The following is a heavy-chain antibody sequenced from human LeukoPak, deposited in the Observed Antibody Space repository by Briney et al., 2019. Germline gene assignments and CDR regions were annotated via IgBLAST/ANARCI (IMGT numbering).Heavy chain of an antibody. Sequence: GASVKVSCKASGYTFTSYGISWVRQAPGQGLEWMGWISAYNGNTNYAQKLQGRVTMTTDTSTSTAYMELRSLGSDDTAVYYCAKDLEAARPWGTAFDIWGQGTMVTVSS. D-gene: IGHD6-6*01. V-gene: IGHV1-18*01. CDR2: ISAYNGNT. CDR1: GYTFTSYG. J-gene: IGHJ3*02. CDR3: AKDLEAARPWGTAFDI.